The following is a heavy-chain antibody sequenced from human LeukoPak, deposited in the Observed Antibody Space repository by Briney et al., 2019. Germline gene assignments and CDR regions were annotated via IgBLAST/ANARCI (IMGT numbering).Heavy chain of an antibody. CDR2: IYTSGST. Sequence: SETLSLTCTVSGGSISSYYWSWIRQPPGKGLEWIGYIYTSGSTNYNPSLKSRVTISVVTSKNQFSLKLSSVTAADTAVYYCARHYDFWSGPSAFDSWGQGTMVTVYS. D-gene: IGHD3-3*01. V-gene: IGHV4-4*09. J-gene: IGHJ3*02. CDR3: ARHYDFWSGPSAFDS. CDR1: GGSISSYY.